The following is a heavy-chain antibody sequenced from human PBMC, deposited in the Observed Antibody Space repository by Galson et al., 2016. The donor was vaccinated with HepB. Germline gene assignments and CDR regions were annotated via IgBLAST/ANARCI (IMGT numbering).Heavy chain of an antibody. D-gene: IGHD6-19*01. CDR1: GFTFSNSA. Sequence: SLRLSCAASGFTFSNSAMSWVRQAPGKGLEWVPIITDSGHDTYYADPLKGRFTISRDNSRNTMYLQMNGLRVEDTAVYYCARSPASGWPTDFFDYWGLGTLVTVSS. J-gene: IGHJ4*02. V-gene: IGHV3-23*01. CDR2: ITDSGHDT. CDR3: ARSPASGWPTDFFDY.